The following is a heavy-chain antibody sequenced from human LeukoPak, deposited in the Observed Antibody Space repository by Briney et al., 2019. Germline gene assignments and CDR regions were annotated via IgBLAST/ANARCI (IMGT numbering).Heavy chain of an antibody. CDR1: GFTFSTYW. D-gene: IGHD6-25*01. J-gene: IGHJ3*02. Sequence: QPGGSLRLSCAASGFTFSTYWMHWVRQAPGKGLVWVSRINNDGSSTNYADSVKGRFTISRDNAKNTLYLQMNSLRAEDTAAYYCARESGRYGFDIWGQGTMVTVSS. V-gene: IGHV3-74*01. CDR2: INNDGSST. CDR3: ARESGRYGFDI.